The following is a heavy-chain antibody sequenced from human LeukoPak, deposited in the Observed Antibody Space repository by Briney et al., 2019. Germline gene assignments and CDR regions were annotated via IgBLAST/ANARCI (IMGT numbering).Heavy chain of an antibody. V-gene: IGHV3-23*01. CDR2: ISGSGGST. Sequence: PGESLRLSCAASGFTFSSYAMSWVRQPPGKGLEWVSPISGSGGSTYYADSVKGRFTISRDNSKTTLYLQMNSLRAEDTAVYYCAKDSPRTVAGTFDYWGQGTLVTVSS. CDR1: GFTFSSYA. J-gene: IGHJ4*02. CDR3: AKDSPRTVAGTFDY. D-gene: IGHD6-19*01.